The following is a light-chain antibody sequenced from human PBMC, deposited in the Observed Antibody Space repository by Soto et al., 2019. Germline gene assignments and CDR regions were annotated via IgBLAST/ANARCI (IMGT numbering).Light chain of an antibody. CDR3: CSYAGRDTLV. J-gene: IGLJ2*01. CDR2: DGS. CDR1: SSDVGGYNY. V-gene: IGLV2-11*01. Sequence: QSALPQPRSVSGSPGQSVTISCSGTSSDVGGYNYVSWYQQAVGKAPKLLIYDGSERPSGVPDRFSGSKSGNSASLTISGLQTEDEADYFCCSYAGRDTLVFGGGTKLTVL.